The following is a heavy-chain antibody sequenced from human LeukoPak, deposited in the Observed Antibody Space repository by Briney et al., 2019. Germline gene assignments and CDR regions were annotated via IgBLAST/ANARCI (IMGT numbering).Heavy chain of an antibody. CDR3: ARDTEDTAMVRWYYYYYGMDV. V-gene: IGHV6-1*01. Sequence: SQTLSLTCAISGDSVSSNSAAWNWIRQSPSRGLEWLGRTYYRSKWYNDYAVSVKSRITINPDTSKNQFSLQLNSVTPEDTAVYYCARDTEDTAMVRWYYYYYGMDVWGQGTTVTVSS. J-gene: IGHJ6*02. CDR1: GDSVSSNSAA. D-gene: IGHD5-18*01. CDR2: TYYRSKWYN.